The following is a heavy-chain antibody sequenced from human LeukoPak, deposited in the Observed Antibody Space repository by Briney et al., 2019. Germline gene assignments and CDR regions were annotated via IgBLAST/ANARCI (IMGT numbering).Heavy chain of an antibody. Sequence: GGSLRLSCAASGFTFSSYSMNWVRQAPGEGLEWVSYISSLSGTIYYADSVKGRFTISRDNSKNTLYLQMNSLRAEDTAVYYCARTYYYDTVLLDYWGQGTLVTVSS. CDR3: ARTYYYDTVLLDY. CDR1: GFTFSSYS. D-gene: IGHD3-22*01. CDR2: ISSLSGTI. V-gene: IGHV3-48*01. J-gene: IGHJ4*02.